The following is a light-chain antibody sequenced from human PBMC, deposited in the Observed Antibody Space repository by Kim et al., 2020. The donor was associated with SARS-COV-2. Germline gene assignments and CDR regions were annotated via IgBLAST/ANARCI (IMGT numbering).Light chain of an antibody. CDR1: NIGSKS. CDR2: YDS. V-gene: IGLV3-21*04. J-gene: IGLJ3*02. Sequence: APGKTARITWGGNNIGSKSVHWYQQKPGQAPVLVIYYDSDRPSGIPERFSGSNSANTATLTISRVEAGDEADYYCQVWDSSSDHRVFGGGTQLTVL. CDR3: QVWDSSSDHRV.